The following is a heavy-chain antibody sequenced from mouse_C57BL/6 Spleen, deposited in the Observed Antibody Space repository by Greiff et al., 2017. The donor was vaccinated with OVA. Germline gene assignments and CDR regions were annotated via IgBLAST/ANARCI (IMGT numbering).Heavy chain of an antibody. D-gene: IGHD4-1*01. CDR2: INPYNGGT. Sequence: EVQLQQSGPVLVKPGASVKMSCKASGYTFTDYYMNWVKQSHGKSLEWIGVINPYNGGTSYNQKFKGKATLTVDKSSSTAYMELNSLTSEDSAVYYFARSDLGLDYWGQGTTLTVSS. CDR1: GYTFTDYY. V-gene: IGHV1-19*01. CDR3: ARSDLGLDY. J-gene: IGHJ2*01.